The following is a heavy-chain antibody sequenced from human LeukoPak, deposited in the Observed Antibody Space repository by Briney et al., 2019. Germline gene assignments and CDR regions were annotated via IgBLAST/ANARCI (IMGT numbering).Heavy chain of an antibody. CDR3: TSVGAGAFDY. D-gene: IGHD1-26*01. J-gene: IGHJ4*02. CDR1: GFTFGDYA. V-gene: IGHV3-49*03. Sequence: GESLRHFCTASGFTFGDYAMSWLRQAPGKGLEWVGFIRSKAYGGTTEYAASVKGRFTISRDDSKSIAYLQMNSLKTEDTAVYYCTSVGAGAFDYWGQGTLVTVSS. CDR2: IRSKAYGGTT.